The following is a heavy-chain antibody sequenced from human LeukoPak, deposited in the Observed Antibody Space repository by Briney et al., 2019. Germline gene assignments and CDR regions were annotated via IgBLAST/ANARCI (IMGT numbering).Heavy chain of an antibody. V-gene: IGHV3-9*03. CDR3: ARGLVGAAVEGLCDY. CDR2: FSWNSGSI. Sequence: GGSLRLSCAASGFTFDDYAMHWVRQAPGKGLEWVSGFSWNSGSIGYADSVKGRFTISRDNAKNSLYLQMNSLRSEDMAFYYCARGLVGAAVEGLCDYWGQGTLVTVSS. CDR1: GFTFDDYA. D-gene: IGHD2-21*01. J-gene: IGHJ4*02.